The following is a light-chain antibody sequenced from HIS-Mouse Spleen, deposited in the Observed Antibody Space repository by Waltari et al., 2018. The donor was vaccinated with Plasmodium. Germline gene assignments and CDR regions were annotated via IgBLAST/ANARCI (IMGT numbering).Light chain of an antibody. CDR1: SSDVGGYNY. Sequence: QSALTQPRSVSGSPGQSVTISCTGTSSDVGGYNYVSWYQQHPGKAPKLMIYDVSTRPSGVPVLFSGSKSGTAASLTISGLQAGDEADYSCCSYAGSYTWVFGGGTKLTVL. V-gene: IGLV2-11*01. CDR3: CSYAGSYTWV. CDR2: DVS. J-gene: IGLJ3*02.